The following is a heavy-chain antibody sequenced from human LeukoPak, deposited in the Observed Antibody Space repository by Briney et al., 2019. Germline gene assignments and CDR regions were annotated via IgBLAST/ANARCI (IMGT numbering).Heavy chain of an antibody. J-gene: IGHJ4*02. CDR2: LSSSGGTT. CDR1: GFTCNCYG. CDR3: AKVRRIVRYFDWLLPHFVY. V-gene: IGHV3-23*01. D-gene: IGHD3-9*01. Sequence: QTGGSLRLSGAASGFTCNCYGMSRVPPAQGKGWMGFSALSSSGGTTDHADPVKVRITISRASSKAKLYLQMNSLDAADMDVYHRAKVRRIVRYFDWLLPHFVYWGQGGKVTVSS.